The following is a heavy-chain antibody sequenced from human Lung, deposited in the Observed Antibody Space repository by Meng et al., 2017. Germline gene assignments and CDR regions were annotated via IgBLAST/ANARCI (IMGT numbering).Heavy chain of an antibody. Sequence: QVQLVQSGAEVKKPGASVKVSCKASGYSFTCCGISWVRQSPGQGLEWLGWISYYSGYTNYAQKIQGRVTMTTDTSTSTAYMELRSLRSDDTALYYCARNSSSSVVDYWGQGTLVTVSS. V-gene: IGHV1-18*01. CDR1: GYSFTCCG. D-gene: IGHD6-6*01. J-gene: IGHJ4*02. CDR2: ISYYSGYT. CDR3: ARNSSSSVVDY.